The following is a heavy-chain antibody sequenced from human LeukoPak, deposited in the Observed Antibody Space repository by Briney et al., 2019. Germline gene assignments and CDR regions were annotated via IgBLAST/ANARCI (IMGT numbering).Heavy chain of an antibody. CDR1: GYTFTGYY. D-gene: IGHD6-13*01. V-gene: IGHV1-2*02. Sequence: ASVKVSCKASGYTFTGYYMHWVRQAPGQGLEWMGWINPNSGGTNYAQKFQGRVTMTRDTSLSTAYMELSRLRSDDTAVYYCARGYPLSTTAAGTYFQHWGQGTLVTVSS. CDR2: INPNSGGT. CDR3: ARGYPLSTTAAGTYFQH. J-gene: IGHJ1*01.